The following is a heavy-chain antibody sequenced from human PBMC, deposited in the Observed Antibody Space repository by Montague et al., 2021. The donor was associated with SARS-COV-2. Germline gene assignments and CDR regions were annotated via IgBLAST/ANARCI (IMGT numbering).Heavy chain of an antibody. D-gene: IGHD3-9*01. V-gene: IGHV4-59*08. Sequence: SETLSLTCTVSGDSISNYYWSWIRRPPGKGLEWLGYIYYSGSTNYNPSLKSRVTISVDTSKNQFSLRLSSVTAAHTAVYYCARLPYILPGYAYFDFWGQGSLVIVSS. CDR1: GDSISNYY. CDR3: ARLPYILPGYAYFDF. J-gene: IGHJ4*02. CDR2: IYYSGST.